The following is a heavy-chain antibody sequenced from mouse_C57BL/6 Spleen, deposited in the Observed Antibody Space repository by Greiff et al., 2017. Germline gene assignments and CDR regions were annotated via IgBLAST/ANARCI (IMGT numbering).Heavy chain of an antibody. J-gene: IGHJ4*01. V-gene: IGHV1-26*01. D-gene: IGHD2-2*01. CDR3: ARSGGYDGAMDY. CDR2: INPNNGGT. Sequence: VQLQQSGPELVKPGASVKISCKASGYTFTDYYMNWVKQSHGKSLEWLGDINPNNGGTSYNQKFKGKATLTVDKSSSTAYMELRSLTSEDSAVYYCARSGGYDGAMDYWGQGTSVTVSS. CDR1: GYTFTDYY.